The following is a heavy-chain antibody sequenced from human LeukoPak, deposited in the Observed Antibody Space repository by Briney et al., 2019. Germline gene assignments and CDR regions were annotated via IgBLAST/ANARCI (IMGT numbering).Heavy chain of an antibody. J-gene: IGHJ6*03. V-gene: IGHV1-69*13. CDR1: GGTFSSYA. D-gene: IGHD3-10*01. CDR2: IIPIFGTA. Sequence: SVKVSCKASGGTFSSYAISWVRQAPGQGLEWMGGIIPIFGTANYAQKFQGRVTITADESTSTAYMELSSLRAEDTALYYCAKDGGGSGSYYSYYYYYYMDVWGKGTTVTISS. CDR3: AKDGGGSGSYYSYYYYYYMDV.